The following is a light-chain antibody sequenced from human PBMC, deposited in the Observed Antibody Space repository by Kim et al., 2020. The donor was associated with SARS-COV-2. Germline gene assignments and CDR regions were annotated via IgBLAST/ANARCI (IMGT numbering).Light chain of an antibody. Sequence: ASVGDGVTIARRASQDIGHYLAWYRQKPGKAPEVLIYRASTLQSGVPSRFSGSGSGTEFTLTISSLQAEDFTTYYCQQMDRSPLTFGGGTKVDIK. CDR1: QDIGHY. J-gene: IGKJ4*01. V-gene: IGKV1-9*01. CDR3: QQMDRSPLT. CDR2: RAS.